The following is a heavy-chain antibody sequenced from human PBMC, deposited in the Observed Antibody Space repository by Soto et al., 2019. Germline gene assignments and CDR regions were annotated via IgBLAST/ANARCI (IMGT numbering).Heavy chain of an antibody. J-gene: IGHJ4*02. V-gene: IGHV3-30*18. CDR1: GFTFSSYG. CDR2: ISYDGSNK. Sequence: GGSLRLSCAASGFTFSSYGMHWVRQAPGKGLEWVAVISYDGSNKYYADSVKGRFTISRDNSKNTLYLQMNSLRAEDTAVYYCAKLPGGYSGYALDYWGQGTLVTVSS. CDR3: AKLPGGYSGYALDY. D-gene: IGHD5-12*01.